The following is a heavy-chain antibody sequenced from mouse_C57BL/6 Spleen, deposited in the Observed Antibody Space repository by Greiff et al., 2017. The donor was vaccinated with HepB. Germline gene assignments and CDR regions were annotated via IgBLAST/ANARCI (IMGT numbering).Heavy chain of an antibody. J-gene: IGHJ2*01. Sequence: QVQLQQPGAELVMPGASVKLSCKASGYTFTSYWMHWVKQRPGQGLEWIGEIDPSDSYTNYNQKFKGKSTLTVDKSSSTAYMQLSSLTSEDSAVYYCAIGVPSPYYFDYWGQGTTLTVSS. CDR2: IDPSDSYT. V-gene: IGHV1-69*01. CDR3: AIGVPSPYYFDY. D-gene: IGHD5-1*01. CDR1: GYTFTSYW.